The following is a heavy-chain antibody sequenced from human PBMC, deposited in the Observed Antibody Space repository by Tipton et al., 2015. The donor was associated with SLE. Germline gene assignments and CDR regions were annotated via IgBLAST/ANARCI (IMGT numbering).Heavy chain of an antibody. CDR1: GGSISGYH. V-gene: IGHV4-59*01. J-gene: IGHJ3*02. D-gene: IGHD2-21*01. CDR3: AVHSIRDPAFSS. Sequence: TLSLTCTVSGGSISGYHWSWIRQPPGKGLEWIGYVYYSGSTNYNPSLKSRVTISVDTSMNHLSLKLNSVTAADTAVYFCAVHSIRDPAFSSWGHGTMFTVSP. CDR2: VYYSGST.